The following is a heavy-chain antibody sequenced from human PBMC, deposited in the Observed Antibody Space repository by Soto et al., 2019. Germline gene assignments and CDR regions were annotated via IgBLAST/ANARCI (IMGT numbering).Heavy chain of an antibody. CDR1: GGTFSSHA. J-gene: IGHJ6*02. Sequence: QVQLVQSGAEVKKPGSSVKVSCKASGGTFSSHAISWVRQAPGQGLEWMGGIIPIFGTANYAQKFQGRVTITADESTSTAYMELSSLRSEDTAVYYCARGLSVRGVISYGMDVWGQGTTVTVSS. CDR3: ARGLSVRGVISYGMDV. CDR2: IIPIFGTA. V-gene: IGHV1-69*12. D-gene: IGHD3-10*01.